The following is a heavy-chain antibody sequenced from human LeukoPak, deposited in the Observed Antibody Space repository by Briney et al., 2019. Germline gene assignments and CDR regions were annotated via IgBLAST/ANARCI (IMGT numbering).Heavy chain of an antibody. J-gene: IGHJ4*02. CDR2: ISSSGSYI. CDR3: ARDELHTGTYFPFDY. V-gene: IGHV3-21*01. CDR1: GFTFSSYS. Sequence: GGSLRLSCAASGFTFSSYSMNWVRQAPGKGLEWVSSISSSGSYIYYADSVKGRFTISRDNAKNSLYLQMNSLRAKDTAVYYCARDELHTGTYFPFDYWGQGTLVTVSS. D-gene: IGHD1-26*01.